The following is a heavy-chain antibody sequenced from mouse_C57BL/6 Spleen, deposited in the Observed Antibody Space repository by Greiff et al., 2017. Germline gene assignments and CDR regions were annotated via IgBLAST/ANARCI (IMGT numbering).Heavy chain of an antibody. Sequence: VHVKQSGAELVKPGASVKLSCTASGFNIKDYYMHWVKQRTEQGLEWIGRIDPEDGETKYAPKFQGKATITADTSSNTAYLQLSSLTSEDTAVYYCADGESPGYFDVWGTGTTVTVSS. V-gene: IGHV14-2*01. D-gene: IGHD2-3*01. CDR3: ADGESPGYFDV. CDR2: IDPEDGET. CDR1: GFNIKDYY. J-gene: IGHJ1*03.